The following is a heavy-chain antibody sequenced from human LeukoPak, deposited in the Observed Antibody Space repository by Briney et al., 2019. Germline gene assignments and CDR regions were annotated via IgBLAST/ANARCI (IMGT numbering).Heavy chain of an antibody. CDR1: GYTFTIYG. V-gene: IGHV1-18*01. CDR2: ISPYNGNT. Sequence: GASVKVSCRASGYTFTIYGVSWVRQAPGQGLEWMGWISPYNGNTNYAQKLQGRVTMTTDTSTRTAYMELRSLRSDDTAVYYCARVVYYYGMDVWGQGTTVTVSS. CDR3: ARVVYYYGMDV. J-gene: IGHJ6*02.